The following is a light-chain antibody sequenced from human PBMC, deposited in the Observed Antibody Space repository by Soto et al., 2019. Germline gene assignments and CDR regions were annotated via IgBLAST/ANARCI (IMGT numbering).Light chain of an antibody. J-gene: IGLJ1*01. CDR3: SSYAGSNNYV. CDR2: EVS. Sequence: QSVLTQPPSASGSPGQSVTISCTGTSSDVGGYNYVSWYQQHPGKAPKLMIYEVSKRPSGVPDRFSGSKSGNTASLTVSGIQAEDEADYYCSSYAGSNNYVFGTGTKVTVL. V-gene: IGLV2-8*01. CDR1: SSDVGGYNY.